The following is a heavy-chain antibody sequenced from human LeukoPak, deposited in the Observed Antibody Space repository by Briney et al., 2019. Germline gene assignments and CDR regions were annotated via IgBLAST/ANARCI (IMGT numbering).Heavy chain of an antibody. J-gene: IGHJ4*02. V-gene: IGHV1-69*13. CDR3: ASSNYYDSSGYPYYFDY. Sequence: SVKVSCTASGGTVSSYAISWERHGPGQGLEWMGEIIRIFGTANYAQKFQGRVTITADESTSTAYMELSSLRSEDTAVYYCASSNYYDSSGYPYYFDYWGQGTLVTVSS. CDR2: IIRIFGTA. CDR1: GGTVSSYA. D-gene: IGHD3-22*01.